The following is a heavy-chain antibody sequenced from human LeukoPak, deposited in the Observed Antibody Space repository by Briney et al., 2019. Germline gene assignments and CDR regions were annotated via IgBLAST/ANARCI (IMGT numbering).Heavy chain of an antibody. Sequence: SVKFSCKASGGTFSSYAISWVRQAPGQGLEWMGRIIPILGIANYAQKFQGRVTITADKSTSTAYMELSSLRSEDTAVYYCARTTDYGGNSDYFDYWGQGTLVTVSS. J-gene: IGHJ4*02. V-gene: IGHV1-69*04. D-gene: IGHD4-23*01. CDR3: ARTTDYGGNSDYFDY. CDR2: IIPILGIA. CDR1: GGTFSSYA.